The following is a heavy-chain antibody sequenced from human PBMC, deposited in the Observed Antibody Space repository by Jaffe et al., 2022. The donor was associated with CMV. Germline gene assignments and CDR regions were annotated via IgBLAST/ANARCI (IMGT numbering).Heavy chain of an antibody. CDR1: GFTFSSYA. V-gene: IGHV3-23*04. CDR2: ISGSGGST. J-gene: IGHJ4*02. D-gene: IGHD3-22*01. CDR3: AGAHYYDSSGYYPFDY. Sequence: EVQLVESGGGLVQPGGSLRLSCAASGFTFSSYAMSWVRQAPGKGLEWVSAISGSGGSTYYADSVKGRFTISRDNSKNTLYLQMNSLRAEDTAVYYCAGAHYYDSSGYYPFDYWGQGTLVTVSS.